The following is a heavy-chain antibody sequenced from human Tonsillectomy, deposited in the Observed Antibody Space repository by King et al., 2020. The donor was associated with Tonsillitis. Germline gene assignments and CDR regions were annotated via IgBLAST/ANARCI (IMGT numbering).Heavy chain of an antibody. CDR2: IYPDNSDT. V-gene: IGHV5-51*01. Sequence: QLVQSGAEVKKPGESLKISCKGSGYSFPDSWIGWVRQMPGKGLEWMGIIYPDNSDTRYSPSFQGHVTISVDKSINTAYLQWSSLKATDTAIFYCARQNKWGYMDVWGKGTTVTVSS. D-gene: IGHD3-16*01. CDR1: GYSFPDSW. J-gene: IGHJ6*03. CDR3: ARQNKWGYMDV.